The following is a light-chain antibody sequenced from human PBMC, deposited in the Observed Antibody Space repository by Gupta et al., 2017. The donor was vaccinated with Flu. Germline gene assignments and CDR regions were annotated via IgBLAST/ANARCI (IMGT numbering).Light chain of an antibody. V-gene: IGLV3-21*02. Sequence: ARITCGGHNIGRKSVHWYQQKPGQAPVLVVYDDSDRPSGIPERFSGSNSGNTATLTISRVEAGDEADYYCQVWDSSSDPHVVFGGGTKLTVL. CDR1: NIGRKS. J-gene: IGLJ2*01. CDR3: QVWDSSSDPHVV. CDR2: DDS.